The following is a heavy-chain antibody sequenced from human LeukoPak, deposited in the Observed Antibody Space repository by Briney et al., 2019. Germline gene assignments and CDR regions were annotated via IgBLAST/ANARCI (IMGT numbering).Heavy chain of an antibody. CDR2: VHYTGGT. V-gene: IGHV4-59*01. CDR3: ARETPGAGHFDY. D-gene: IGHD6-13*01. J-gene: IGHJ4*02. CDR1: GGSISGYY. Sequence: PSETLSLTCTVSGGSISGYYWMWVRQSPGKRLEWIGYVHYTGGTRYNPSLESRVTISVDTSQNQFSLKLSAVTAADTAICSCARETPGAGHFDYWGQGFLVSVSS.